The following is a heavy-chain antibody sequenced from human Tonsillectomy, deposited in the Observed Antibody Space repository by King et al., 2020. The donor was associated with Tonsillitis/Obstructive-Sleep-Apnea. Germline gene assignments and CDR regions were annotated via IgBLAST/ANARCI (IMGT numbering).Heavy chain of an antibody. Sequence: VQLQESGPGLVKPSQTLSLTCTVSGGSISSGGYYWSWIRQHPGKGREWIGYIYYSGSTYSNPSLKSRVTISVDTSKNQFSLKLSSVTAADTAVYYCARRGCSSTSCYPFDYWGQGTLVTVSS. V-gene: IGHV4-31*03. J-gene: IGHJ4*02. CDR2: IYYSGST. D-gene: IGHD2-2*01. CDR1: GGSISSGGYY. CDR3: ARRGCSSTSCYPFDY.